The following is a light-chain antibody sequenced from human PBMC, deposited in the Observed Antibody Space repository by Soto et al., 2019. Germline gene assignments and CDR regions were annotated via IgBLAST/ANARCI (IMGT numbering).Light chain of an antibody. J-gene: IGLJ1*01. CDR1: NSDVGGYNS. V-gene: IGLV2-14*01. CDR2: DVS. CDR3: SSYTSSSSYV. Sequence: QSVLTQPASVSGSPGQSITISCTGTNSDVGGYNSVSWYQQYPGKAPKLMIHDVSNRPSGVSNRFSGSKSGNTASLTISGLQAEDEADYYCSSYTSSSSYVFGSGTKVPVL.